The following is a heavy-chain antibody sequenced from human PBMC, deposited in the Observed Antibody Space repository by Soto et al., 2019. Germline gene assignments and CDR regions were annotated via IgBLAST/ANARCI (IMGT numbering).Heavy chain of an antibody. CDR2: ISAYNGNT. J-gene: IGHJ6*02. CDR3: ARWDWNYPPTADGMDV. CDR1: GYTFTSYG. Sequence: QVQLVQSGAEVKKPGASVKVSCKASGYTFTSYGISWVRQAPGQGLEWMGWISAYNGNTNYAQKLQGRVTMTTDTPTRTASMELRSLRSDDTAVYYWARWDWNYPPTADGMDVWRQGTTVTVSS. D-gene: IGHD1-7*01. V-gene: IGHV1-18*01.